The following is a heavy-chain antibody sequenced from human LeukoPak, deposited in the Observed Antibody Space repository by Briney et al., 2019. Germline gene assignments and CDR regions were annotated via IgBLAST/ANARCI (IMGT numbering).Heavy chain of an antibody. D-gene: IGHD6-19*01. CDR1: GGSISSSSYY. Sequence: PSETLSLTCTVSGGSISSSSYYWGWIRQPPGKGLEWIGSIYYSGSTYYNPSLKSRVTISVDTSKNQFSLKLSSVTAADTAVYYCARSEGSGWYKPVDYWGQGILVTVSS. CDR3: ARSEGSGWYKPVDY. V-gene: IGHV4-39*07. CDR2: IYYSGST. J-gene: IGHJ4*02.